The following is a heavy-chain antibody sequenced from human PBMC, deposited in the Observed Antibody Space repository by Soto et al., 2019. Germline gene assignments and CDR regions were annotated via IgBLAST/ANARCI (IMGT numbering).Heavy chain of an antibody. J-gene: IGHJ4*02. Sequence: QVQLQESGPGLVKPSHTLSLTCTVSGGSISSGGYFWSWIRQPPDPGLEWIGHIYHGGTIYNHPPLNSLITLSVDTAKAQFSLKLTSVTAADTAVYYCASGPSGDNVDYWGQGILVTVSS. V-gene: IGHV4-30-4*01. D-gene: IGHD7-27*01. CDR1: GGSISSGGYF. CDR2: IYHGGTI. CDR3: ASGPSGDNVDY.